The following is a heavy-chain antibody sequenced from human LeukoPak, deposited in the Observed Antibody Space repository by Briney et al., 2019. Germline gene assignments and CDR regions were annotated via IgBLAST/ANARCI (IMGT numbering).Heavy chain of an antibody. CDR3: AKAGGTAMSEAHY. D-gene: IGHD5-18*01. J-gene: IGHJ4*02. V-gene: IGHV3-23*01. CDR1: GFTFSSYA. CDR2: ISGSGCST. Sequence: GGSLRLSCAASGFTFSSYAMSWVRQAPGKGLEWVSAISGSGCSTYYADSVKGRFTISRDNYKNTLYLQMNSLRAEDTAVYYCAKAGGTAMSEAHYWGQGTLVTVSS.